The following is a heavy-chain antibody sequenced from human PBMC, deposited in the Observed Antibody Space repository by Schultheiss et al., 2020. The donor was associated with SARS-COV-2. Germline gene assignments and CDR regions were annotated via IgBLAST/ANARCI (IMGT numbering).Heavy chain of an antibody. CDR2: ISAYNGNT. CDR3: ARGRVVPAADYYYGMDV. V-gene: IGHV1-18*01. Sequence: ASVKVSCKASGYTFTSYGISWVRQAPGQGLEWMGWISAYNGNTNYAQKFQGWVTMTRDTSISTAYMELSRLRSDDTAVYYCARGRVVPAADYYYGMDVWGQGTTVTVSS. D-gene: IGHD2-2*01. CDR1: GYTFTSYG. J-gene: IGHJ6*02.